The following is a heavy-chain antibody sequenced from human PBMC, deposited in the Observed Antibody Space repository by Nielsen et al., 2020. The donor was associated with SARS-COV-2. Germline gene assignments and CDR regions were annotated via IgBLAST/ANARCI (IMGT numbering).Heavy chain of an antibody. CDR3: ARGGGYDSGYFYGMDV. Sequence: WVRQAPGQGLEWMGIINPSGVITNYAQKFQGRVTMTRDTSTSTVYMELSSLRSEDTAVYYCARGGGYDSGYFYGMDVWGQGTTVTVSS. CDR2: INPSGVIT. V-gene: IGHV1-46*01. D-gene: IGHD5-12*01. J-gene: IGHJ6*02.